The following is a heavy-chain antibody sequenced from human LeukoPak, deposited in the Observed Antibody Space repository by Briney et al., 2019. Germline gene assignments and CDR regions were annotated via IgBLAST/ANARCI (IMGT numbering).Heavy chain of an antibody. J-gene: IGHJ4*02. CDR1: GYTLTELS. CDR2: FDPEDGET. Sequence: ASVKVSCKVSGYTLTELSMHWVRQAPGKGLEWMGRFDPEDGETIYAQKFQGRVTITRNTSISTAYMELSSLRSEDTAVYYCARGVSPNYWGQGTLVTVSS. CDR3: ARGVSPNY. V-gene: IGHV1-24*01.